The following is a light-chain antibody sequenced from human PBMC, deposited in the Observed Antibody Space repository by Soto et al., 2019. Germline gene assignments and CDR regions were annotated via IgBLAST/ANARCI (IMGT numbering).Light chain of an antibody. J-gene: IGKJ1*01. Sequence: EIVMTQSPATLSVSPGERATLSCRASESVSSNVAWYQQKPGQPPRLLIYGASTRTSGIPATFSGSGSGTDLTSTTSSIQPEDFVVYYCQQYSNWPPWTFGQGTKVEMK. CDR3: QQYSNWPPWT. V-gene: IGKV3-15*01. CDR1: ESVSSN. CDR2: GAS.